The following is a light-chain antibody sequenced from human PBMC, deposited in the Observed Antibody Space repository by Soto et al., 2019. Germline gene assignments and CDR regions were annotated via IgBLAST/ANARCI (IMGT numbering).Light chain of an antibody. J-gene: IGLJ1*01. CDR2: EDN. CDR1: SGSFASNY. V-gene: IGLV6-57*02. Sequence: NFMLTQPHSVSESPGKTVTISCTGTSGSFASNYVQWYHQRPDSAPTTVMSEDNQGPSGVPDRFSGSIDSSSNSAPLIISGLKTEDEAHYYCQSYDSTSSFVFETGTKLTVL. CDR3: QSYDSTSSFV.